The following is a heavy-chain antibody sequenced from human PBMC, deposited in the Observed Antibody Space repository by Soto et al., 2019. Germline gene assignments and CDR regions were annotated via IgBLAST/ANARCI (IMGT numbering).Heavy chain of an antibody. CDR2: IYYSGST. CDR1: GGSISSSSYY. J-gene: IGHJ4*02. CDR3: ARRDRYPHYRY. V-gene: IGHV4-39*01. D-gene: IGHD2-21*01. Sequence: QLQLQESGPGLVKPSETLSLTCTVSGGSISSSSYYWGWIRQPPGKGLEWIGSIYYSGSTYYNPSLNSRFPISVDTSKNQFSLKLSSVTAADTAVYYCARRDRYPHYRYWGQGTLVPVSS.